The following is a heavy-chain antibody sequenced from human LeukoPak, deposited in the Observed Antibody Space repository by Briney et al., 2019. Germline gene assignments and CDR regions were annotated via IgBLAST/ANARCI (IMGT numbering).Heavy chain of an antibody. D-gene: IGHD2/OR15-2a*01. V-gene: IGHV4-59*08. CDR1: GGSISSYY. Sequence: SETLSLTCTVSGGSISSYYWSWIRQPPGKGLEWIGYIYNSGSTNYNPSLKSPVNISVDTSKNQFSLKLSSVPAADTAVYYCARHTYYQAFDIWGQGTMVTVSS. J-gene: IGHJ3*02. CDR2: IYNSGST. CDR3: ARHTYYQAFDI.